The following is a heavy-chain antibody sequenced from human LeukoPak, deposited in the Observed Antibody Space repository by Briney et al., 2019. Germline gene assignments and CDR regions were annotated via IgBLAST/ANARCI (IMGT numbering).Heavy chain of an antibody. CDR3: ARVRFSSGWPNFDY. V-gene: IGHV3-48*01. J-gene: IGHJ4*02. D-gene: IGHD6-19*01. Sequence: GGSLRLSCAASGLTFSSYSMNWVRQAPGKGLEWVSYISSSSSTIYYADSVKGRFTISRDNAKNSLYLQMNSLRAEDTAVYYCARVRFSSGWPNFDYWGQGTLVTVSS. CDR1: GLTFSSYS. CDR2: ISSSSSTI.